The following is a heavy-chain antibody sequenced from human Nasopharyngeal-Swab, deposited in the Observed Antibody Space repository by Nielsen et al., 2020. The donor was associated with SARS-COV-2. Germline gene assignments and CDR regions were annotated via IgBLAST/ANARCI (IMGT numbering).Heavy chain of an antibody. Sequence: GGSLRLSCAASRFTFDDYAMHWVRQAPGKGLEWVSGISWNSGSIGYADSVKGRFTISRDNAKNSLYLQMNSLRAEDTALYYCAKDSSPAAADYYYMDVWGKGTTVTVSS. CDR2: ISWNSGSI. D-gene: IGHD2-2*01. J-gene: IGHJ6*03. CDR1: RFTFDDYA. CDR3: AKDSSPAAADYYYMDV. V-gene: IGHV3-9*01.